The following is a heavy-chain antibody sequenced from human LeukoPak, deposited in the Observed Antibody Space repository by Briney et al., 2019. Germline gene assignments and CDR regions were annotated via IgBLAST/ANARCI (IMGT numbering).Heavy chain of an antibody. Sequence: GASVKVSCKASGYTFTGYYMHWVRQAPGQGLEWMGWINPNSGGTNYAQKFQGRVTMTRDTSISTAYMELSRLRSDDTAVYYCARESLSGSYGYYYYYMDVWGKGTTVTVSS. CDR1: GYTFTGYY. CDR3: ARESLSGSYGYYYYYMDV. D-gene: IGHD3-10*01. J-gene: IGHJ6*03. V-gene: IGHV1-2*02. CDR2: INPNSGGT.